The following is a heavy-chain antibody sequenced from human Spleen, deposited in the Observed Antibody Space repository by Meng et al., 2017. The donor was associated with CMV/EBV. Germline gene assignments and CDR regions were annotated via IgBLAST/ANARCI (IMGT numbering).Heavy chain of an antibody. Sequence: SETLSLTCTVSGGSISSYYWSWIRQPPGKGLEWIGYIYNSGGTNYKPSLKSRVTISVDASKNQFSLKLSSVTAVDTAVYYCARGVYNVVPPAWRAFDIWGQGTMVTVSS. CDR1: GGSISSYY. CDR2: IYNSGGT. V-gene: IGHV4-59*01. D-gene: IGHD2-2*01. CDR3: ARGVYNVVPPAWRAFDI. J-gene: IGHJ3*02.